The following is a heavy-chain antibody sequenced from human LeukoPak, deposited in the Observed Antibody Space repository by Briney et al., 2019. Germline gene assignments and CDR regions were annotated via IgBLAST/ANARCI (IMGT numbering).Heavy chain of an antibody. D-gene: IGHD6-19*01. Sequence: GGSLRLSCAASGFTFSSYGMHWVRQAPGKGLEWVAFTRYDGSNKHYADSVKGRFTISRDNSKNTLYLQMNSLRAEDTAVYYCAPFGSSGFDYWGQGTLVTVSS. CDR3: APFGSSGFDY. V-gene: IGHV3-30*02. CDR2: TRYDGSNK. J-gene: IGHJ4*02. CDR1: GFTFSSYG.